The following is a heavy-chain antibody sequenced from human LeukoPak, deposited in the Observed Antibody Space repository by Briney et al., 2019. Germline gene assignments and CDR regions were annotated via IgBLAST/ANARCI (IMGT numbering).Heavy chain of an antibody. CDR2: INHSGST. V-gene: IGHV4-34*01. J-gene: IGHJ2*01. CDR1: GGSFSGYY. Sequence: KPSETLSLTCAVYGGSFSGYYWSWIRQPPGKGLDWIGEINHSGSTNYNPSLKSRVTISVDTSKNQFSLRLSSVTAADTAVYYCARVLEGSSGQHWYFDLWGRGSLVTVSS. D-gene: IGHD6-19*01. CDR3: ARVLEGSSGQHWYFDL.